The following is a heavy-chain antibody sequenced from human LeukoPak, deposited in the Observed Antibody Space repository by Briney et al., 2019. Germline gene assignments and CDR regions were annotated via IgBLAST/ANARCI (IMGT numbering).Heavy chain of an antibody. CDR2: INPNTGGT. Sequence: ASVKVSCKASGYTFTDYYMHWVRQAPGQGLEWMGWINPNTGGTNYAQKFQGRVTMTRDTSISTPYMELSSLRSEDMAVYYCARQYDSSGYYYYFDYWGQGTLVTVSS. CDR1: GYTFTDYY. CDR3: ARQYDSSGYYYYFDY. V-gene: IGHV1-2*02. D-gene: IGHD3-22*01. J-gene: IGHJ4*02.